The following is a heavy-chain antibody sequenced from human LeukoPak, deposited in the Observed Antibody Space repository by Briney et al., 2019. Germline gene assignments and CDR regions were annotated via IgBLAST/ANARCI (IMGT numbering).Heavy chain of an antibody. Sequence: GGSLRLSCAASGFTFSSYEMNWVRQAPGKGLEWVSYISGSGSTIYYADSVKGRFTISRDNAKNSLYPQMNSLRAEDTAVYYCARDTYYGSGNFDYWGQGTLVTVSS. CDR2: ISGSGSTI. CDR3: ARDTYYGSGNFDY. V-gene: IGHV3-48*03. J-gene: IGHJ4*02. CDR1: GFTFSSYE. D-gene: IGHD3-10*01.